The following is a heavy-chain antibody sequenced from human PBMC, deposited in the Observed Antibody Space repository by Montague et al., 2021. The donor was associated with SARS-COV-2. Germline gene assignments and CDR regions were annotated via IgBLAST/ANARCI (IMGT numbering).Heavy chain of an antibody. CDR1: GGSFGGYY. Sequence: SETLSLTCAVYGGSFGGYYWSWIRQPPGKGLEWIGEINHSGSTNYNPSLKSRVTISVDTSKNQFSLKLSSVTAADTAVYYCARGSRQWLVRPPHYYYFDYWGQGTLVTVSS. V-gene: IGHV4-34*01. D-gene: IGHD6-19*01. CDR3: ARGSRQWLVRPPHYYYFDY. CDR2: INHSGST. J-gene: IGHJ4*02.